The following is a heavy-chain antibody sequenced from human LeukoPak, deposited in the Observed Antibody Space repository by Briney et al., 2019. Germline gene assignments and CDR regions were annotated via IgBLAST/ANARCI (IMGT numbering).Heavy chain of an antibody. D-gene: IGHD4/OR15-4a*01. J-gene: IGHJ4*02. V-gene: IGHV4-59*01. CDR2: IYYSGST. CDR3: ARKAPGPYDYTFDY. Sequence: PSETQSLTCTVSGGSMSSYYWSWIRQPPGKGLEWIGYIYYSGSTKYNPSLKSRVTISVDTSKNQFSLKVSSVTAADTAVYYCARKAPGPYDYTFDYWGQGTLVTVSS. CDR1: GGSMSSYY.